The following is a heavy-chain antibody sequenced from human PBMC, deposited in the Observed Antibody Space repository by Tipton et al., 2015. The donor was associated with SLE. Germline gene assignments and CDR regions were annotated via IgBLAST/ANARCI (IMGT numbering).Heavy chain of an antibody. Sequence: QVQLVQSGAEVKKPGASVKVSCKASGHTFTSYGITWVRQAPGQGLEWMGWISTYNGNTKYAQNLQDRVTMTTDTSTSTAYVEVRGLRSDDTAVYYCGRDSGNGFWSGFTEYWGLGTLVTVTS. CDR2: ISTYNGNT. D-gene: IGHD3-3*01. CDR1: GHTFTSYG. CDR3: GRDSGNGFWSGFTEY. J-gene: IGHJ4*02. V-gene: IGHV1-18*01.